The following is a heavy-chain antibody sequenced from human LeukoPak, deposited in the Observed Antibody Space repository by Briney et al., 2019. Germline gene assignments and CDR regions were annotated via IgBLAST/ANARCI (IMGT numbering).Heavy chain of an antibody. Sequence: GGSLRLSCTASGLTFSTSGFNWIRQAPGKGLEWVASIGPTGSDRYHADSIKGRFTISRDNANNFLYLQMNSLRAEDTAVYYCATETNGRHYDYWGQGTLLTASS. CDR1: GLTFSTSG. CDR2: IGPTGSDR. CDR3: ATETNGRHYDY. D-gene: IGHD1-14*01. V-gene: IGHV3-21*06. J-gene: IGHJ4*02.